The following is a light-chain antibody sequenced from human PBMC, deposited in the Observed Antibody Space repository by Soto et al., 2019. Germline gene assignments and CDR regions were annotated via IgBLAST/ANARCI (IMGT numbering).Light chain of an antibody. V-gene: IGLV1-47*02. Sequence: QSVLTQPPSASGTPGQRVTISCSGSSSNIGSNYVYWYQQLPGTAPKLLIYSNNQRPSEVPDRFSGSKSGTSASLAISGLRSKDEADYFCSSWDDSLSAVVFGGGTKLTVL. CDR1: SSNIGSNY. CDR3: SSWDDSLSAVV. CDR2: SNN. J-gene: IGLJ2*01.